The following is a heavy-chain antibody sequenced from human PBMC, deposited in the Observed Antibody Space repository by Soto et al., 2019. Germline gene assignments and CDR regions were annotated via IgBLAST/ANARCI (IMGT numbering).Heavy chain of an antibody. V-gene: IGHV3-23*01. J-gene: IGHJ4*02. CDR3: AKDWYYDSCGYANLDV. D-gene: IGHD3-22*01. Sequence: GGSLRLSCAASGFTFSSSAMSWVRQAPGKGLEWVSAISGSGGSTYYADSVKGRFTIARDNSKNTQYLQMSSMRAEDTAVYYCAKDWYYDSCGYANLDVWGQGTLVTVSS. CDR1: GFTFSSSA. CDR2: ISGSGGST.